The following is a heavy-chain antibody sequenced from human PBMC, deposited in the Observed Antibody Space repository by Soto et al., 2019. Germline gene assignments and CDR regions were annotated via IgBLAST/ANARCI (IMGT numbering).Heavy chain of an antibody. J-gene: IGHJ6*03. CDR3: ARDWYFYGSGSPNHMDV. V-gene: IGHV1-18*01. D-gene: IGHD3-10*01. CDR1: GYTFSNYG. Sequence: QVQLVQSGDEMRKPGASVKVSCQASGYTFSNYGITWVRQAPGQGLEWMGWISAHNGNSKYAQSLQGRLTLTTDTSTSTAYMELRSLRSDGTAVYYCARDWYFYGSGSPNHMDVWGKGTTVSVSS. CDR2: ISAHNGNS.